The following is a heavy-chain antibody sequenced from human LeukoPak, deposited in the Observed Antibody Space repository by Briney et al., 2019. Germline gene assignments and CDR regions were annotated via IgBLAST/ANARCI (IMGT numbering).Heavy chain of an antibody. CDR1: GYTFTAYY. V-gene: IGHV1-2*02. D-gene: IGHD5/OR15-5a*01. CDR2: INPNSGGT. Sequence: ASVKVSCKASGYTFTAYYMHWVRQAPGQGLEWMGWINPNSGGTNYAQKFQGRVTMTRDTSINTAYMDLSRLTSDDTAFYYCARGDSVRDYYYMDVWGKGTTVTVSS. J-gene: IGHJ6*03. CDR3: ARGDSVRDYYYMDV.